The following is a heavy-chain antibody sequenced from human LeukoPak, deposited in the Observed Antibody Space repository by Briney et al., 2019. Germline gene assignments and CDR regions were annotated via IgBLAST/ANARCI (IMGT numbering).Heavy chain of an antibody. CDR2: ISSSSSTI. Sequence: PGGSLRLSCAASGFTFSSYSMNWVRQAPGKGLEWVSYISSSSSTIYYADSVKGRFTISRDNAKNSLYLQMNSLRAEDTAVYYCATREQYQLLDFDDWGQGTLVTVSS. D-gene: IGHD2-2*01. CDR3: ATREQYQLLDFDD. V-gene: IGHV3-48*01. J-gene: IGHJ4*02. CDR1: GFTFSSYS.